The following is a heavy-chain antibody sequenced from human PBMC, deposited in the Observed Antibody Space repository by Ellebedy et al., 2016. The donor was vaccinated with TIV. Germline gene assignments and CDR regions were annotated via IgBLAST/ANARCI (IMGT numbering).Heavy chain of an antibody. V-gene: IGHV4-59*01. CDR1: GGSMTYNY. CDR3: ARVGSSEYRWFDP. Sequence: SETLSLTXTVSGGSMTYNYWSWIRQPPGKGLEWIGYIYYSGSTNYNPSLKSRVTISVDTSKNQFSLKLSSVTAADTAVYYCARVGSSEYRWFDPWGQGTLVTVSS. D-gene: IGHD6-6*01. CDR2: IYYSGST. J-gene: IGHJ5*02.